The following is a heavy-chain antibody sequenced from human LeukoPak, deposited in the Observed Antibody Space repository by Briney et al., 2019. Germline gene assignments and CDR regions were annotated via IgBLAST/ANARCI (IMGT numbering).Heavy chain of an antibody. CDR1: GFTFSDYE. Sequence: GGSLRLSCAASGFTFSDYEMNCVRQAPGKGLEWLSYISRSGSTKYYADSLKGRFTISRDNAKNSLYLQMNSLRAEDTAVYYCASGRISADYVIDYWGQGTLVTVSS. D-gene: IGHD4-17*01. CDR2: ISRSGSTK. V-gene: IGHV3-48*03. J-gene: IGHJ4*02. CDR3: ASGRISADYVIDY.